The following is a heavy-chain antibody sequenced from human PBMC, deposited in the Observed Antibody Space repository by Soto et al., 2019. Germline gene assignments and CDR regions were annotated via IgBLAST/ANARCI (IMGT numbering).Heavy chain of an antibody. CDR1: GFAFSSYA. J-gene: IGHJ4*02. CDR2: ISGSGGST. CDR3: AKTYYGSGNDY. V-gene: IGHV3-23*04. Sequence: VQLVESGGGVVQPGRSLRLSCAASGFAFSSYAMHWVRRAPGKGLEWVSAISGSGGSTYYADSVKGRFTISRDNSKNTLYLQMNSLRAEDTAVYYCAKTYYGSGNDYWGQGTLVTVSS. D-gene: IGHD3-10*01.